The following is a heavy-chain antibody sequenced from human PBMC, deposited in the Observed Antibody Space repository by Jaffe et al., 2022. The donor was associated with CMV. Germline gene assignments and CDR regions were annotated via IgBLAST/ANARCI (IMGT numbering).Heavy chain of an antibody. Sequence: QVQLQQWGAGLLKPSETLSLTCAVYGGSFSGYYWSWIRQPPGKGLEWIGEINHSGSTNYNPSLKSRVTISVDTSKNQFSLKLSSVTAADTAVYYCARRGPGYSYGYMWSYFDYWGQGTLVTVSS. J-gene: IGHJ4*02. CDR3: ARRGPGYSYGYMWSYFDY. CDR2: INHSGST. D-gene: IGHD5-18*01. V-gene: IGHV4-34*01. CDR1: GGSFSGYY.